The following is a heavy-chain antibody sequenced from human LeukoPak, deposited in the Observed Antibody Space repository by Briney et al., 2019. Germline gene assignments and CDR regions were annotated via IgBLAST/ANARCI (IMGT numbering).Heavy chain of an antibody. CDR1: GGSISSGSYY. CDR3: AGGSWSGYYFDY. V-gene: IGHV4-61*02. Sequence: SETLSLTCTVSGGSISSGSYYWSWIRQPAGKGLEWIGRIYPSGSTNYNPSLKSRVTISVDPSKNQFSLKLSSVTAADTAVYYCAGGSWSGYYFDYWGQGTLVTVSS. J-gene: IGHJ4*02. D-gene: IGHD6-13*01. CDR2: IYPSGST.